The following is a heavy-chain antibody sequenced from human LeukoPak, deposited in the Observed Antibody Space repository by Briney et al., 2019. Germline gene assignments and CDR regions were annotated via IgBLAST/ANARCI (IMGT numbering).Heavy chain of an antibody. Sequence: SETLSLTCAVYGGAFSGYFWTWIRQPPGKGLEWIAEAHHSGRTNYNPSLKSRVAISIDTSKNQFSLKMKSVTGADTAVYFCARGRKTLTTTIRGTLKRDNYFDPWGQGTLVSVSS. J-gene: IGHJ5*02. D-gene: IGHD4-11*01. CDR2: AHHSGRT. CDR3: ARGRKTLTTTIRGTLKRDNYFDP. V-gene: IGHV4-34*01. CDR1: GGAFSGYF.